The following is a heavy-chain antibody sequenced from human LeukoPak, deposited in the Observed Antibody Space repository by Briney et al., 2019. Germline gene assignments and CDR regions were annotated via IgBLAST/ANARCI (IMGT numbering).Heavy chain of an antibody. CDR3: ARAAPRVDSSGYKY. J-gene: IGHJ4*02. D-gene: IGHD3-22*01. Sequence: ASVNVSCKASGYTFTSYGISWVRQAPGQGLEWMGWISAYNGNTNYAQKLQGRVTMTTDTSTSTAYMELRSLRSDDTAVYYCARAAPRVDSSGYKYWGQGTLVTVYS. CDR2: ISAYNGNT. CDR1: GYTFTSYG. V-gene: IGHV1-18*01.